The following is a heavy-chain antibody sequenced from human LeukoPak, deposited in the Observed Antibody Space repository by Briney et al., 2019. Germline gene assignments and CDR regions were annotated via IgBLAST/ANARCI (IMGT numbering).Heavy chain of an antibody. CDR1: GFSFSIYA. CDR2: ITISGHTK. Sequence: PGGSLRLSCATSGFSFSIYAMNWVRQAPGKGLEWIADITISGHTKNYADSVKGRFTISRDNARTSLYLQMNSLRVEDTGVYYCARGDPHADLWGQGTLVTVSS. CDR3: ARGDPHADL. V-gene: IGHV3-48*03. J-gene: IGHJ5*02.